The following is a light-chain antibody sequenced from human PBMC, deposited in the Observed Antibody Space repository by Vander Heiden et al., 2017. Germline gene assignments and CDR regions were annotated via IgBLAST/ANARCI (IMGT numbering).Light chain of an antibody. J-gene: IGKJ4*01. CDR1: QSATNY. V-gene: IGKV1-39*01. Sequence: DIPMTQSPSSLSASVGDRATITCRASQSATNYLNWYQKKPGKAPNLLIFAASSLESGVPARFRGSGSGTDFTLTIDNLQPEDFATYYCQQTYSLRLTFGGGTKVEIK. CDR2: AAS. CDR3: QQTYSLRLT.